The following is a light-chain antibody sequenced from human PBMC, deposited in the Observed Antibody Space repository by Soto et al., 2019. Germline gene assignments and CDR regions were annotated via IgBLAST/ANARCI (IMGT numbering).Light chain of an antibody. CDR3: QHYNSYSEA. Sequence: DIQMTQSPSTLSGSVGDRVTITCRASQTISSWLAWYQQKPGKAPKLLIYKASTLKSGVPSRFSGSRSGTEFTLTISSLQPDYFATYYCQHYNSYSEAFCQGTKVELK. J-gene: IGKJ1*01. CDR2: KAS. CDR1: QTISSW. V-gene: IGKV1-5*03.